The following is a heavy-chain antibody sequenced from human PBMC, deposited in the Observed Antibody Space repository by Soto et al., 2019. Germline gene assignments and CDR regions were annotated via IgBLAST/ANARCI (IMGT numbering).Heavy chain of an antibody. CDR3: ARVEYNESEYHPGMDV. Sequence: PSQTLSLTCVISGDSVSSNSAGWNWIRQSPSRGLEWLGRTFYRSKWYNDYAVSLKGRISINADTSKNQFSLQLNSVTPEDTAVYYCARVEYNESEYHPGMDVCGQGHTVTVSS. D-gene: IGHD2-2*01. CDR2: TFYRSKWYN. J-gene: IGHJ6*02. CDR1: GDSVSSNSAG. V-gene: IGHV6-1*01.